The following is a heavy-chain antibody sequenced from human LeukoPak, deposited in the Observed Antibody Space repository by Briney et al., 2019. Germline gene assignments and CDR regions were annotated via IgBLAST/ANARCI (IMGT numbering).Heavy chain of an antibody. Sequence: SETLSLTCTVSGGSISSYYWSWIRQPPGKGLEWIGYIYYSGSTNYNPSLKSRVTISVDTSKNQFSLKLSSVTAADTAVYYCARDPRIMITFGGVIAPNWFDPWGQGTLVTVSS. CDR1: GGSISSYY. CDR2: IYYSGST. CDR3: ARDPRIMITFGGVIAPNWFDP. V-gene: IGHV4-59*01. J-gene: IGHJ5*02. D-gene: IGHD3-16*02.